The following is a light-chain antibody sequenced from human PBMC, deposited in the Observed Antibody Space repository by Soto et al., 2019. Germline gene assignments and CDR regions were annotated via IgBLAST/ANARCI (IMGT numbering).Light chain of an antibody. CDR2: SDD. J-gene: IGLJ2*01. CDR3: AAWDDGLNAVV. V-gene: IGLV1-36*01. CDR1: SSNIGSNA. Sequence: QSVLTQPPSVSEAPRQRVTISCSGSSSNIGSNAVNWYQQLPGKAPKLLMYSDDQLPSGVSDRFSGSRSGTSASLAISGLQSEDEADYYCAAWDDGLNAVVFGGGTKVTVL.